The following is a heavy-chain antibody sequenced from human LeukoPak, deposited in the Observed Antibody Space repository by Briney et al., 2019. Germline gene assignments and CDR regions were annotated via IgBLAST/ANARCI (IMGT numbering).Heavy chain of an antibody. V-gene: IGHV3-7*01. CDR3: ARVPVVDDAYDI. CDR2: IKQDGSEK. Sequence: GGSLRLSCAASGFTFSSYAMSWVRQAPGKGLEWVANIKQDGSEKYYVDSVKGRFTISRDNAKNSLYLQMNSLRAEDTAVYYCARVPVVDDAYDIWGQGTMVTVSS. J-gene: IGHJ3*02. CDR1: GFTFSSYA. D-gene: IGHD3-22*01.